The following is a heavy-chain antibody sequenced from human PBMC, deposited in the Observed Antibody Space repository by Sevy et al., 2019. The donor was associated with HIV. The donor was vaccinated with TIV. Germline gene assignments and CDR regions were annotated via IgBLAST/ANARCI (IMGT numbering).Heavy chain of an antibody. V-gene: IGHV3-15*01. J-gene: IGHJ5*02. Sequence: GGSLRLSCAASGYTFNNAWMSWVRQAPGKRLEWLGRIKSKTDGGSAEYASPVKGRFTISRDDSKSTLYLQMNRLRTEDTGVYYCTGATVFGATWFDPWGQGALVTVSS. CDR2: IKSKTDGGSA. D-gene: IGHD3-3*01. CDR3: TGATVFGATWFDP. CDR1: GYTFNNAW.